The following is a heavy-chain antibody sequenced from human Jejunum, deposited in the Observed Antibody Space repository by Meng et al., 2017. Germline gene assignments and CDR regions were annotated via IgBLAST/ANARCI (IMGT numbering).Heavy chain of an antibody. D-gene: IGHD6-6*01. Sequence: QVQLVQSGSELKKPGASVKVSCMASGYPFISYPITWVRHAPGQGPGWMGWINTRTGKPTYAQGFTGRFAFSLDISVNTAYLEISSLKGDDTAMYYCAREKWQHGSSFDVWGQGTLVTVSS. CDR2: INTRTGKP. CDR3: AREKWQHGSSFDV. CDR1: GYPFISYP. J-gene: IGHJ4*02. V-gene: IGHV7-4-1*02.